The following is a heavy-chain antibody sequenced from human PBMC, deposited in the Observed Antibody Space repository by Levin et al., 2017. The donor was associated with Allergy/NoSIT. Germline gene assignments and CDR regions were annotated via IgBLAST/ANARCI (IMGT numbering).Heavy chain of an antibody. V-gene: IGHV3-23*01. Sequence: GESLKISCAASGFTFSSHAMSWVRQAPGKGLDWVSGISGSGGRTFYADSVKGRFSISRDNSKNTMYLQMNSLRAEDTAVYYCARVFSSAWPYYLDYWGQGALVTVSS. CDR1: GFTFSSHA. D-gene: IGHD6-19*01. CDR3: ARVFSSAWPYYLDY. CDR2: ISGSGGRT. J-gene: IGHJ4*02.